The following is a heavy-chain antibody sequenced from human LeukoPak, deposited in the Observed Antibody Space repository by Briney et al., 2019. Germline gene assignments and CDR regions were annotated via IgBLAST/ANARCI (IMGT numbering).Heavy chain of an antibody. D-gene: IGHD4-4*01. CDR1: GFTFSSYG. CDR2: IWYDGSNK. J-gene: IGHJ6*02. CDR3: AREYRSYSNYGYYYYYGIDV. Sequence: PGGSLRLSCAASGFTFSSYGMHWVRQAPGKGLEWVAVIWYDGSNKYYADSVKGRFTISGDNSKNTLYLQMNSLRAEDTAVYYCAREYRSYSNYGYYYYYGIDVWGQGTTVTVSS. V-gene: IGHV3-33*01.